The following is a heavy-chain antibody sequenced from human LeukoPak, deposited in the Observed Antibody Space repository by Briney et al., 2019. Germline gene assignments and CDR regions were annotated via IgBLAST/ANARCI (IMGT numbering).Heavy chain of an antibody. J-gene: IGHJ5*02. CDR2: IIPIFGTA. Sequence: ASVKVSCKASGGTFSSYAISWVRQAPGQGLEWMGGIIPIFGTANYAQKFQGRVTITTDESTSTAYMEPSSLRSEDTAVYYCASPGELGPWGQGTLVTVSS. CDR1: GGTFSSYA. CDR3: ASPGELGP. V-gene: IGHV1-69*05. D-gene: IGHD1-26*01.